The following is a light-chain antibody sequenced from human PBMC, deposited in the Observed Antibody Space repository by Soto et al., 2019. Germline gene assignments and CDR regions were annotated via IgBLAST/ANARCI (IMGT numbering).Light chain of an antibody. V-gene: IGLV6-57*02. Sequence: NFMLTQPRSVSASXXXXXXXSCTGSSGSIASNYVQWYQQRPGSAPTTVIYEDNLSPSGVPDRFSGSIDSSSNSASLTISGLQTEDEAYYYCQSYDASNLVVFGGGTKLTVL. J-gene: IGLJ2*01. CDR2: EDN. CDR1: SGSIASNY. CDR3: QSYDASNLVV.